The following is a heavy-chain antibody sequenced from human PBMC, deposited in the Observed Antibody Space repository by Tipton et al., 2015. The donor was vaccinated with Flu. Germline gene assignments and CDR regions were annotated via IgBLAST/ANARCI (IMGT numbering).Heavy chain of an antibody. D-gene: IGHD5-18*01. CDR2: IYDSGNT. J-gene: IGHJ6*02. CDR3: SRHADTGLVKYYYYGMEV. V-gene: IGHV4-39*01. Sequence: TLSLTCTVSGGAISGASYYWAWIRQPPGKGLEWIGSIYDSGNTFYSPSLKSRVTISVDTSMNQFSLNLRSVTAADTAVYYCSRHADTGLVKYYYYGMEVWGPGTTVTVSS. CDR1: GGAISGASYY.